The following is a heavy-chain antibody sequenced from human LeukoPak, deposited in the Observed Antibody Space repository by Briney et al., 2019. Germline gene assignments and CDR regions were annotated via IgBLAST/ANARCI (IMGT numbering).Heavy chain of an antibody. CDR2: ISTYNGNT. Sequence: ASVKVSCKASGYTFTSYAISWVRQAPGQGLEWMGWISTYNGNTNYAQKRQGRVTMTTDTSTTTAYMELRSLRSDDTAVYYCARGGSPVYYYYMDVWGKGTTVTVSS. CDR3: ARGGSPVYYYYMDV. J-gene: IGHJ6*03. D-gene: IGHD6-6*01. CDR1: GYTFTSYA. V-gene: IGHV1-18*01.